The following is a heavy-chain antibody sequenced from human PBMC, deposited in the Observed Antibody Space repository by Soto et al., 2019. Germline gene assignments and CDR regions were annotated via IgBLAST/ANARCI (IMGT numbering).Heavy chain of an antibody. Sequence: ASVKVSCKASGYTFTSYYMHWVLKAPGQGLEWMGIINPSGGSTSYAQKFQGRVTMTRDTSTSTVYMELSSLRSEDTAVYYCARVYCSSTSCCFDFDYWGQGTLVTVS. CDR3: ARVYCSSTSCCFDFDY. V-gene: IGHV1-46*03. CDR2: INPSGGST. J-gene: IGHJ4*02. D-gene: IGHD2-2*01. CDR1: GYTFTSYY.